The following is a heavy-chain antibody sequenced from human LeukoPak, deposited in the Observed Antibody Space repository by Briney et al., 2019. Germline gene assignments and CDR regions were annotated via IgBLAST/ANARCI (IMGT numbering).Heavy chain of an antibody. Sequence: GGSLRLSCAASGFTFSSYAMHWVRQAPGKGLEWVAVISYDGSNKHYADSVKGRFTISRDNSKNTLYLQMNSLRAEDTAVYYCARAYCTNGVCYSVVDYWGQGTLVTVSS. CDR1: GFTFSSYA. J-gene: IGHJ4*02. D-gene: IGHD2-8*01. CDR2: ISYDGSNK. V-gene: IGHV3-30*01. CDR3: ARAYCTNGVCYSVVDY.